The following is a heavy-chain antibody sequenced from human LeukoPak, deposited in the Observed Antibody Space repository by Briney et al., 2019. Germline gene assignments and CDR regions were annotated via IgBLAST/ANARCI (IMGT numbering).Heavy chain of an antibody. Sequence: GGSLRLSCAASGFTVSSNYMSWVRQAPGKGLEWVSVIYCGGSTYYADSVKGRFTISRDSSKNTLYLQMNSLRAEDTAVYYCASTHYYGSGSYYYYGMDVWGQGTTVTVSS. V-gene: IGHV3-66*01. CDR3: ASTHYYGSGSYYYYGMDV. D-gene: IGHD3-10*01. CDR1: GFTVSSNY. J-gene: IGHJ6*02. CDR2: IYCGGST.